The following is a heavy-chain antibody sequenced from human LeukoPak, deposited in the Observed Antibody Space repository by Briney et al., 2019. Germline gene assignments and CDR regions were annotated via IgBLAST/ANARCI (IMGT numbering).Heavy chain of an antibody. V-gene: IGHV3-74*01. CDR3: ARGPPDGSGSYYPGAY. D-gene: IGHD3-10*01. CDR2: INSHGSST. CDR1: GFTFSTYW. Sequence: PGGSLRLSCAASGFTFSTYWMHWVRQVPGKGLVWVSRINSHGSSTSYADPVKGRFTISRDNAKNTLYLQMNSLRVEDTAVYYCARGPPDGSGSYYPGAYWGQGTLVTVSS. J-gene: IGHJ4*02.